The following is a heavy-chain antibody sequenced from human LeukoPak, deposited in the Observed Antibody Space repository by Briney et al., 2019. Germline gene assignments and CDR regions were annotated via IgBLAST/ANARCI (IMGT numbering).Heavy chain of an antibody. CDR2: ISSSSSYI. J-gene: IGHJ3*02. CDR3: ASYLEMATLHAFDI. V-gene: IGHV3-21*01. CDR1: GFTLSSYS. D-gene: IGHD5-24*01. Sequence: PGGSLRLSCAASGFTLSSYSMNWVRQAPGKGLEWVSSISSSSSYIYYADSVKGRFTISRDNAKNSLYLQMNSLRAEDTAVYYCASYLEMATLHAFDIWGQGTMVTVSS.